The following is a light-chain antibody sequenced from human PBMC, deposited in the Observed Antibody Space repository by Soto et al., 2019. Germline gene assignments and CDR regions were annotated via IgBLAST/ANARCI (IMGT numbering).Light chain of an antibody. J-gene: IGKJ1*01. Sequence: DIRMTQSPSTLSASVGDRVTITCRASRGISGWLAWYQQKPGKAPKLLIYDASSLESGVPSRFSGSGSGTEFTLTISSLQPDDFATYYCQHYNSYSEAFGQGTKVDI. V-gene: IGKV1-5*01. CDR2: DAS. CDR3: QHYNSYSEA. CDR1: RGISGW.